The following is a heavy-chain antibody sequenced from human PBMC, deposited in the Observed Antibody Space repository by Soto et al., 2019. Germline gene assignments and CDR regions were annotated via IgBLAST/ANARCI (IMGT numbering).Heavy chain of an antibody. CDR3: ARDVYSAIDY. V-gene: IGHV3-33*01. Sequence: GGSLRLSCAASGFSFSSYGMHWARQAPGKGLEWVAVIWYDGSNKYYADSVKGRFTISRDNSKNTLYLQMNSLRAEDTAVYYCARDVYSAIDYWGQGTLVTVSS. CDR1: GFSFSSYG. CDR2: IWYDGSNK. J-gene: IGHJ4*02. D-gene: IGHD4-4*01.